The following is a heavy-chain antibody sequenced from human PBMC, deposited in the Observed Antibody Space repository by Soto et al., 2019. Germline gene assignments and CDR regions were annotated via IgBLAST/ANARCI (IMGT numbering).Heavy chain of an antibody. CDR2: ITVYNGHT. D-gene: IGHD3-10*01. V-gene: IGHV1-18*01. CDR3: ARVGNYYGSGTPRPHYNYAMDA. J-gene: IGHJ6*02. CDR1: GYRFRVYS. Sequence: ASVNLYCKTSGYRFRVYSINWVRQAPRQGLEWLGWITVYNGHTNYAPSLQDRVTLTRDTSTSTVYMELGSLRSDDTAVYFCARVGNYYGSGTPRPHYNYAMDAWGQGTTVTVSS.